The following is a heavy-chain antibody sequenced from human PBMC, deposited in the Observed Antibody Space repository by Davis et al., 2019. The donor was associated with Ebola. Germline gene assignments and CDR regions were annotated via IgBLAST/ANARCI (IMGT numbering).Heavy chain of an antibody. CDR3: ARDIPSSYNWFDP. J-gene: IGHJ5*02. CDR1: GYTFTNSW. V-gene: IGHV5-10-1*01. Sequence: PGGSLRLSCKTSGYTFTNSWIGWVRQLPGKGLEWLGRIDPSDSYTNYSPSFQGHITISVDRSVSSAFLQWSSLRASDTAIYYCARDIPSSYNWFDPWGQGTQVTVSS. D-gene: IGHD2-15*01. CDR2: IDPSDSYT.